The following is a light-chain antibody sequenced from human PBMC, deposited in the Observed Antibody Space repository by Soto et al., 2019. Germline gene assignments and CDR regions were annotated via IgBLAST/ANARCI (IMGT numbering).Light chain of an antibody. Sequence: DTQMTQSPSSLSASVGDRVTITCRASQGITKYLNWYQQKPGKAPKLLIYAASSLQSGVPSRFSGSGYGTDFTLTISSLQPEDSATYFCQQSNSSPLTFGGGTMVEIK. CDR1: QGITKY. CDR2: AAS. V-gene: IGKV1-39*01. CDR3: QQSNSSPLT. J-gene: IGKJ4*01.